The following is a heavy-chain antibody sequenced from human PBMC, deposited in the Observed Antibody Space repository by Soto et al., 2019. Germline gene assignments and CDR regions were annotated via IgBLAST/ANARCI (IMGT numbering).Heavy chain of an antibody. D-gene: IGHD3-10*01. CDR3: ARGRNFYGPFDY. J-gene: IGHJ4*02. CDR2: IYYSGST. V-gene: IGHV4-39*01. CDR1: GGSISSSNYY. Sequence: ASETLCLTCSVSGGSISSSNYYWGWIRQPPGKGLEWIGSIYYSGSTYYNPSLKSRVTISVDTSKNQFSLKLSSVTAADTAVYYCARGRNFYGPFDYWGQGTLVTVSS.